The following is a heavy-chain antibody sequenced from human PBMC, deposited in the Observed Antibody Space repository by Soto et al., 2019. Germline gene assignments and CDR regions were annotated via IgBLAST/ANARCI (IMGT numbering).Heavy chain of an antibody. Sequence: SETLSLTCTVSGGSFSPNYWSWFRQPPGKGLEWVGYIYYGGTTSYNPSLKSRVTISVDTSKNQFSLKLSSVTAADTAVYYCARRYGASFDYWGQGTLVTVSS. CDR3: ARRYGASFDY. D-gene: IGHD4-17*01. J-gene: IGHJ4*02. V-gene: IGHV4-59*01. CDR1: GGSFSPNY. CDR2: IYYGGTT.